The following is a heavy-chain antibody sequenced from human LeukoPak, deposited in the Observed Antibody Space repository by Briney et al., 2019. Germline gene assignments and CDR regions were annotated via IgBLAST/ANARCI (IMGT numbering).Heavy chain of an antibody. CDR1: GFTFSSYG. V-gene: IGHV3-23*01. CDR3: AKVGIVGATTSAYFEY. D-gene: IGHD1-26*01. CDR2: ITGSGDNT. Sequence: GGSLRPSCAASGFTFSSYGMTWVRQAPGKGLEWVSGITGSGDNTYYADSVKGRFTISRDNSKNTLYLQMNSLRPEDTAAYYCAKVGIVGATTSAYFEYWGQGTLVTVSS. J-gene: IGHJ4*02.